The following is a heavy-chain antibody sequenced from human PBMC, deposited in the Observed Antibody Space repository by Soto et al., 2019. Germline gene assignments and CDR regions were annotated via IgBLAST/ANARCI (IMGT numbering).Heavy chain of an antibody. D-gene: IGHD3-22*01. J-gene: IGHJ6*02. CDR2: IWYDGTNK. CDR3: ARDSSGDYYRLGGMDV. V-gene: IGHV3-33*08. CDR1: GFTFSSYS. Sequence: GGSLRLSCAASGFTFSSYSMNWVRQAPGKGLEWVAVIWYDGTNKYYADSVKGRFTISRDNSKNTLYLQMNSLRAEDTAVYYCARDSSGDYYRLGGMDVWGQGTTVTVSS.